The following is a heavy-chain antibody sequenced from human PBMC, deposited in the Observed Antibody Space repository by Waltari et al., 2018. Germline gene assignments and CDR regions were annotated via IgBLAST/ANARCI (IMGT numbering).Heavy chain of an antibody. J-gene: IGHJ4*02. V-gene: IGHV3-9*01. CDR3: AKGSSRGRYFDY. Sequence: EVQLVESGGGLVQPGRSLRLSCAASGFTFDDYAMHWVRQAPGKGLEWVSGIRWNSCRIGYADSGKGRFTISRDNAKNSLYLQMNSLRAGDTALYYCAKGSSRGRYFDYWGQGTLVTVSS. CDR1: GFTFDDYA. CDR2: IRWNSCRI. D-gene: IGHD3-16*01.